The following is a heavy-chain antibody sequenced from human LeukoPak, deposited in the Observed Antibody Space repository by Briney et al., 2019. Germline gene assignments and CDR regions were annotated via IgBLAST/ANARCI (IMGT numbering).Heavy chain of an antibody. CDR2: ISNSGGST. Sequence: GGSLRLSCAVSGFTFSSYGMSWVRQAPGKGLEWASGISNSGGSTYYADSVKGRFTISRDNSKNTLYLQMNSLRAEDTAVYYCAKVGLRLGGDYWGQGTLVTVSS. CDR3: AKVGLRLGGDY. V-gene: IGHV3-23*01. CDR1: GFTFSSYG. J-gene: IGHJ4*02. D-gene: IGHD4-17*01.